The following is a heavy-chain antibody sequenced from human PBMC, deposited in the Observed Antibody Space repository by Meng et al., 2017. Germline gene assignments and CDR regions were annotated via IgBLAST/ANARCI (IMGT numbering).Heavy chain of an antibody. J-gene: IGHJ1*01. CDR1: GDPFTSDG. CDR2: ISAYNGNT. Sequence: VQLVQAGAEVKKPGASVKASCKASGDPFTSDGISWVRQAPGQGLEWMGWISAYNGNTNYAQKLQGRVTMTTDTSTSTAYMELRSLRSDDAAVYYCAQTTVTTYSEYFQHWGQGTLVTVSS. V-gene: IGHV1-18*01. D-gene: IGHD4-11*01. CDR3: AQTTVTTYSEYFQH.